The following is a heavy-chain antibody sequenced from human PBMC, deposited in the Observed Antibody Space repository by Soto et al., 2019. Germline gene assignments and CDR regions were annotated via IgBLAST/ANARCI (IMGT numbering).Heavy chain of an antibody. CDR3: ARGGYSSPDYYGMEV. CDR2: VYHSGST. V-gene: IGHV4-4*02. Sequence: QVQLQESGPGLVKPSGTLSLTCAVSGGSISSSNWWSWVRQPPGKGLEWIGEVYHSGSTNYNPSLKRQVTISVDKSKNHCSLRLGSVTAADTAVYYCARGGYSSPDYYGMEVWGQGTTVTVSS. J-gene: IGHJ6*02. D-gene: IGHD5-18*01. CDR1: GGSISSSNW.